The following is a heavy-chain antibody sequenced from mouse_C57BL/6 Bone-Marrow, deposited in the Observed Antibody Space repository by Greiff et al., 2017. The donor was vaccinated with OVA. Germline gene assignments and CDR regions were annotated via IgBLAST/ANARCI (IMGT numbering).Heavy chain of an antibody. Sequence: VQLQQSGAELVKPGASVKLSCKASGYTFTSYWMHWVKQRPGKGLEWIGYINPSSGYTKYNQKFKAKATLTAANSSITADMQLRSLKYEDSAVYYCERSGGYEYCEDWGTGTTVTVSS. CDR2: INPSSGYT. V-gene: IGHV1-7*01. CDR1: GYTFTSYW. CDR3: ERSGGYEYCED. D-gene: IGHD2-12*01. J-gene: IGHJ1*03.